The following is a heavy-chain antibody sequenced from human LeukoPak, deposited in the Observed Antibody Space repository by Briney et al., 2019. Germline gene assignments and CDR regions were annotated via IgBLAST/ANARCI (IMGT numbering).Heavy chain of an antibody. J-gene: IGHJ4*02. V-gene: IGHV4-4*07. CDR2: IFTTGST. CDR1: GDSISSYY. D-gene: IGHD3-10*01. Sequence: SETLSLTCTVSGDSISSYYWSWIRQPAGKGLEWIGRIFTTGSTNYNPSLKSRVTISVDKAKNQFSLNLNSVTAADTAVYYCARGGDRSFDYWGQGTLVTVSS. CDR3: ARGGDRSFDY.